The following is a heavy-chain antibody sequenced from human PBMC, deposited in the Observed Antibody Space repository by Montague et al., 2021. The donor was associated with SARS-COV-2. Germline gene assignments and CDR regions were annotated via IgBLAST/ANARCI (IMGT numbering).Heavy chain of an antibody. Sequence: SLRLSCAASGFSFNNFAMHWVRQAPGQGLEWVAVISYEGSIQYYADSVKGRFAISRDWSKNTLYLQMSSLRPEDTAVYYCAREYRIELWQTNWYFGLWGRGTLVTVSS. J-gene: IGHJ2*01. CDR2: ISYEGSIQ. CDR3: AREYRIELWQTNWYFGL. CDR1: GFSFNNFA. V-gene: IGHV3-30*03. D-gene: IGHD3-16*01.